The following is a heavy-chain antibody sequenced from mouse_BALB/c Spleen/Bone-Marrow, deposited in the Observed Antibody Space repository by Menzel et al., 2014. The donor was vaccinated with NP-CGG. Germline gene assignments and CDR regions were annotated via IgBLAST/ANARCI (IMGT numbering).Heavy chain of an antibody. Sequence: VQLQQSGAELVKPGASVRLSCTASGFNIKDTYMDWVKQRSEQGLEWIGRIDPANGNTKYDPKFQGKATITADTSSNTAYLQLSSLTSEDTAVYYCARYRLGTYFDYWGQGTTLTVSS. CDR3: ARYRLGTYFDY. V-gene: IGHV14-3*02. J-gene: IGHJ2*01. CDR2: IDPANGNT. D-gene: IGHD2-14*01. CDR1: GFNIKDTY.